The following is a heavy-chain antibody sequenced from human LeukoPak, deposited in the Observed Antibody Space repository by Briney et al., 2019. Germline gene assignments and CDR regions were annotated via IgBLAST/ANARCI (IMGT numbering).Heavy chain of an antibody. CDR2: ISYDGSNK. J-gene: IGHJ4*02. Sequence: GGSLRLSCAASGFTFSSYAMHWVRQAPGKGLEWVAVISYDGSNKYYADSVKGRFTISRDNSKNTLYLQMNSLRAEDTAVYYCARALERCSSTSCFIFDYWGQGTLVTVSS. D-gene: IGHD2-2*01. CDR3: ARALERCSSTSCFIFDY. V-gene: IGHV3-30-3*01. CDR1: GFTFSSYA.